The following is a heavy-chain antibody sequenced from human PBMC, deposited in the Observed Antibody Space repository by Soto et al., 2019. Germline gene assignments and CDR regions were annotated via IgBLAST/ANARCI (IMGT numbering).Heavy chain of an antibody. Sequence: PSETLSLTCAVYGGSFSGYYWSWIRQPPGKGLEWIGEINHSGSTNYNPSLKGRVTISVDTSKNQFSLKLSSVTAADTAVYYCARGRTGYSYGFRASENWFDPWGQGTLVTVPQ. CDR1: GGSFSGYY. D-gene: IGHD5-18*01. J-gene: IGHJ5*02. V-gene: IGHV4-34*01. CDR2: INHSGST. CDR3: ARGRTGYSYGFRASENWFDP.